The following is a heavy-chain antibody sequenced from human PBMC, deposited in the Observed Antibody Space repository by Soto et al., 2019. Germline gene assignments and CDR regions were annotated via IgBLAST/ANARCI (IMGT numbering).Heavy chain of an antibody. D-gene: IGHD3-16*02. CDR2: IIPIFGTA. V-gene: IGHV1-69*01. Sequence: QVQLVQSGAEVKKPGSSVKVSCKASGGTFSSYAISWVRQAPGQGLEWMGGIIPIFGTANYAQKFQGRVTITAHESTSTAYLELSSLRSEDTAVYYCARDPRGDDWGSYRSGPRYYYYYYGMDVWGQGTTVTVSS. CDR3: ARDPRGDDWGSYRSGPRYYYYYYGMDV. CDR1: GGTFSSYA. J-gene: IGHJ6*02.